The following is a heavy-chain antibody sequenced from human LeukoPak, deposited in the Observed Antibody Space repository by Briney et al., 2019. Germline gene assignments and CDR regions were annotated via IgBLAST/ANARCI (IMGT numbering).Heavy chain of an antibody. CDR1: GGTFSSYA. J-gene: IGHJ4*02. Sequence: ASVKVSXKASGGTFSSYAISWVRQAPGQGLEWMGRIIPIFGTANYAQKFQGRVTTTTDESTSTAYMELSSLRSEDTAVYYCAREFKGSGKSSFDYWGQGTLVTVSS. V-gene: IGHV1-69*05. D-gene: IGHD3-10*01. CDR3: AREFKGSGKSSFDY. CDR2: IIPIFGTA.